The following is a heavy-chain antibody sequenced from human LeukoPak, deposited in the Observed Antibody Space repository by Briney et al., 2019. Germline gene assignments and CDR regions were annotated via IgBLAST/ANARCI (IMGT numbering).Heavy chain of an antibody. V-gene: IGHV1-46*01. D-gene: IGHD1-26*01. CDR3: ARDIIDSGSYFY. CDR2: INPSGGST. CDR1: GYTFTSYY. J-gene: IGHJ4*02. Sequence: ASVKASCKASGYTFTSYYMHWVRQAPGQGLEWMGIINPSGGSTSYAQKFQGRVTMTRDMSTSTVYMELSSLRSEDTAVYYCARDIIDSGSYFYWGQGTLVTVSS.